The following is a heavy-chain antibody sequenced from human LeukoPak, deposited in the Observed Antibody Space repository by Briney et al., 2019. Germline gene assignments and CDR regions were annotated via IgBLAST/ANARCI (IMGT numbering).Heavy chain of an antibody. CDR3: YSDIAPGERP. D-gene: IGHD6-25*01. CDR2: MNPNIGNT. V-gene: IGHV1-8*03. Sequence: GASVKVSCKASGYTFTSYDINWVRQATGQGLEWMGWMNPNIGNTGYAQKLQGRVTITRNTSISTVYMELSSLRSEDTAVYYGYSDIAPGERPWGQGTLVTVSS. CDR1: GYTFTSYD. J-gene: IGHJ5*02.